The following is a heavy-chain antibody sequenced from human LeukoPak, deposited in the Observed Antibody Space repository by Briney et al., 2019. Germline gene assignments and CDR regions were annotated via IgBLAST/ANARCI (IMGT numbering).Heavy chain of an antibody. Sequence: ASVKVSCKASGYTLTGYYLHWVRQAPGQGLEWMGWINPNTGATHSTQKFQGRITMTRDSSISTAYMDLSRLRSDDTAVYYCARDRVGSGWPRPYYFEVWGQGTLVTVSS. CDR3: ARDRVGSGWPRPYYFEV. J-gene: IGHJ4*02. CDR1: GYTLTGYY. D-gene: IGHD6-19*01. CDR2: INPNTGAT. V-gene: IGHV1-2*02.